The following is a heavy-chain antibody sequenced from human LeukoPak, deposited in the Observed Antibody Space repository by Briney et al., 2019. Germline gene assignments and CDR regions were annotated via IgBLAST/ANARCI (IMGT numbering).Heavy chain of an antibody. J-gene: IGHJ3*02. D-gene: IGHD2-21*01. V-gene: IGHV3-21*01. CDR3: ARHGGVVIAIGEDAFDI. Sequence: GGSLRLSCAASGFTFSSYSMNWVRQAPGKGLEWVSSISSSSSYIYYADSVKGRFTISRDNAKNSLYLQMNSLRAEDTAVYYCARHGGVVIAIGEDAFDIWGQGTMVTVSS. CDR2: ISSSSSYI. CDR1: GFTFSSYS.